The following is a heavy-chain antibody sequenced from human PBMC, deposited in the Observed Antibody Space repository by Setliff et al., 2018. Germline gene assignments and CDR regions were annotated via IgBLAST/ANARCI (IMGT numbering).Heavy chain of an antibody. CDR3: ARDQWVRSPPLSFSYGMDV. CDR2: VYTNGGT. D-gene: IGHD2-8*01. Sequence: PSETLSLTCSVPGGSISSSYYWSWIRQPAGKGLEWIGRVYTNGGTDYNPSLKSRATISLDTSKNQLSLKLTSVTATDTAVYYCARDQWVRSPPLSFSYGMDVWGLGTTVTVSS. J-gene: IGHJ6*02. V-gene: IGHV4-4*07. CDR1: GGSISSSYY.